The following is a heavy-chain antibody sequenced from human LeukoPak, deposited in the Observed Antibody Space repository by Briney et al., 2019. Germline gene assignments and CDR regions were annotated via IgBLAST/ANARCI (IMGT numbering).Heavy chain of an antibody. CDR3: AKAFTALVFFEY. V-gene: IGHV3-11*01. CDR1: GFTFSDFY. CDR2: ISPNGQTT. Sequence: GGSLRLSCAASGFTFSDFYMTWVRQAPGMGLEWVAYISPNGQTTYYAESLQGRFTISGDNAKSSLFLQINNLGVDDTAVYYCAKAFTALVFFEYWGQGALVTVSS. D-gene: IGHD5-18*01. J-gene: IGHJ4*02.